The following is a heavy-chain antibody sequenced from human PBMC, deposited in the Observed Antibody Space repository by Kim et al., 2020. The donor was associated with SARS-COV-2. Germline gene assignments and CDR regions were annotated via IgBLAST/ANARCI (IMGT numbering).Heavy chain of an antibody. J-gene: IGHJ4*02. CDR2: TA. D-gene: IGHD1-1*01. CDR3: AREAKLELDY. V-gene: IGHV1-69*01. Sequence: TANSEQKFQGRVTITADEATSTAYMELSSLRSEDTAVYYCAREAKLELDYWGQGTLVTVSS.